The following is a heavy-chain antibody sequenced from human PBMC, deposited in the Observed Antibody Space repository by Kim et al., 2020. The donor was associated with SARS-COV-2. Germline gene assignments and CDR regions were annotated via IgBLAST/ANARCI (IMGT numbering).Heavy chain of an antibody. V-gene: IGHV4-59*08. CDR1: GGSISSYY. Sequence: SETLSLTCTVSGGSISSYYWSWIRQPPGKGLEWIGYIYYSGSTNYNPSLKSRVTISVDTSKNQFSLKLSSVTAADTAVYYCARQGTTGTTNTPRVKYNWFDPWGQGTLVTVSS. D-gene: IGHD1-1*01. J-gene: IGHJ5*02. CDR3: ARQGTTGTTNTPRVKYNWFDP. CDR2: IYYSGST.